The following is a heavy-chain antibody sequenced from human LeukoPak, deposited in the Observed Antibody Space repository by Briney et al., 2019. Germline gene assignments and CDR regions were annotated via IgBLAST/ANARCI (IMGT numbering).Heavy chain of an antibody. CDR2: IYTIGST. J-gene: IGHJ4*02. D-gene: IGHD6-19*01. CDR1: GGSFSGYY. V-gene: IGHV4-59*10. CDR3: AGIAVDSPRDY. Sequence: SETLSLTCAVYGGSFSGYYWSWIRQPPGKGLEWIGRIYTIGSTNYNPSLKSRVTISVDTSKNQFSLKLSSVTAADTAVYYCAGIAVDSPRDYWGQGTLVTVSS.